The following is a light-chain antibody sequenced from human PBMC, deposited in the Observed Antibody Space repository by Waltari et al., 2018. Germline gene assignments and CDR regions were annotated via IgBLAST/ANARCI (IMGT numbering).Light chain of an antibody. CDR2: EAS. J-gene: IGKJ1*01. CDR1: QSIGGG. V-gene: IGKV1-5*03. Sequence: CRASQSIGGGLAWYQQKPGKAPELLIYEASSLQSGVPSRFSGSGSGTEFILTIGSLQPDDFATYYCQQYHSYPRTFGQGTKVEI. CDR3: QQYHSYPRT.